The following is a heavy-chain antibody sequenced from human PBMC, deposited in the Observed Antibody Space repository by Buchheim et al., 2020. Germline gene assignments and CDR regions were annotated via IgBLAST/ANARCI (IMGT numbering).Heavy chain of an antibody. CDR3: AKCGVSSWEGWFTS. CDR1: GDSISRGGYY. Sequence: QVKLQETGPGLIKPSQALSLTCTVSGDSISRGGYYWTWVRQHPGKGLEWIGYIFHNGEVSYNPSLNSRLSITVDKSQNQFSLRLSSVTAADSAMYYCAKCGVSSWEGWFTSWGQGT. V-gene: IGHV4-31*03. CDR2: IFHNGEV. D-gene: IGHD2-21*01. J-gene: IGHJ5*02.